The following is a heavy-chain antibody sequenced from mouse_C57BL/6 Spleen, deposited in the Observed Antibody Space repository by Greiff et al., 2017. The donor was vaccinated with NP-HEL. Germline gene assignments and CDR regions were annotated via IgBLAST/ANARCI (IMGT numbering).Heavy chain of an antibody. D-gene: IGHD1-1*01. J-gene: IGHJ1*03. Sequence: EVKLQESGAELVRPGASVKLSCTASGFNIKDDYMHWVKQRPEQGLEWIGWIDPENGDTEYASKFQGKATITADTSSNTAYLQLSSLTSEDTAVYYCTTEGDYYGSSGYFDVWGTGTTVTVSS. CDR3: TTEGDYYGSSGYFDV. CDR1: GFNIKDDY. CDR2: IDPENGDT. V-gene: IGHV14-4*01.